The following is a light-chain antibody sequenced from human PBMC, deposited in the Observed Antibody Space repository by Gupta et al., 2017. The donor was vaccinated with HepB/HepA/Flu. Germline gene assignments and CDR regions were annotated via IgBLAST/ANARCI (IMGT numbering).Light chain of an antibody. CDR1: QSVSSY. Sequence: IVLTQSPATLSLSPGERPTLSCRASQSVSSYLAWYQQKPGQAPRLLIYDASNRATGIPARFSGSGSGTDFTLTISSLEPEDFAVYYCQQRSNWPLSFGQGTKLEIK. V-gene: IGKV3-11*01. CDR3: QQRSNWPLS. CDR2: DAS. J-gene: IGKJ2*03.